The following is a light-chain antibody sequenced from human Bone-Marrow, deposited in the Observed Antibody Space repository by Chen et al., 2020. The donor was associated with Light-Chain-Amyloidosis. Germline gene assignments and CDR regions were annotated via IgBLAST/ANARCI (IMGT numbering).Light chain of an antibody. CDR2: DDS. CDR1: NLGSTS. CDR3: QVWDRSSDRPV. V-gene: IGLV3-21*02. J-gene: IGLJ3*02. Sequence: SYVLTQPSSVSVAPGQTATIACGGNNLGSTSVHWYQQTPGQAPLLVVYDDSDWRSGIPERLSGSNSRSTATLTISRVEAGDEADYYCQVWDRSSDRPVFGGGTKLTVL.